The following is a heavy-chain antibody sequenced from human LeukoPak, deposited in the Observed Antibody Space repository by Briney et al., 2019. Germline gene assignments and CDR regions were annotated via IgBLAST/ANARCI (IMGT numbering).Heavy chain of an antibody. Sequence: SETLSLTCAVYGGSFSGYYWSWIRQPPGKGLEWIGEINHSGSTNYNPSLKSRVTISVDTSKNQFSLKLSSVTAADTAVYYCARDRHRSWFDPWGQGTLVTVSS. CDR3: ARDRHRSWFDP. V-gene: IGHV4-34*01. CDR1: GGSFSGYY. J-gene: IGHJ5*02. CDR2: INHSGST.